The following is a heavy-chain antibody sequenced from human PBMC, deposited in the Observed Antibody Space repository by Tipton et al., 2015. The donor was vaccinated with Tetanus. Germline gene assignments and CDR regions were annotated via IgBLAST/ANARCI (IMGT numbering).Heavy chain of an antibody. CDR3: ARRSYCSSSRCFDAFDL. J-gene: IGHJ3*01. Sequence: TLSLTCTVSGGSISSSSYYWGWIRQPPGKGLEWIGSAYYSGSTYYNPSLKSRVTISVDTSKNQFSLELSSVTAADTAVYYCARRSYCSSSRCFDAFDLWGQGTMVTVSS. D-gene: IGHD2-2*01. CDR1: GGSISSSSYY. CDR2: AYYSGST. V-gene: IGHV4-39*01.